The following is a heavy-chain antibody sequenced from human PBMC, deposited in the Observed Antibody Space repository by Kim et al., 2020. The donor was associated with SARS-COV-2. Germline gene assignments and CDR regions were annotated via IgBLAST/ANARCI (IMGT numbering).Heavy chain of an antibody. CDR1: GFTFSDYG. CDR3: TKGYSGSYYDTSNY. CDR2: ISYDGSDK. V-gene: IGHV3-30*18. D-gene: IGHD1-26*01. J-gene: IGHJ4*02. Sequence: GGSLRLSCAASGFTFSDYGMHWVRQAPGKGLEWVAVISYDGSDKYYADSVKGRFTISRDNSRNTLSLQMNTLRPEDTAVYYCTKGYSGSYYDTSNYWGQGTLVTVSS.